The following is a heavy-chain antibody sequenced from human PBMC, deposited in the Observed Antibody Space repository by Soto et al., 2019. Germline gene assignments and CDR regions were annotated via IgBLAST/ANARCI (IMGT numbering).Heavy chain of an antibody. CDR1: GFTFDDYA. J-gene: IGHJ4*02. D-gene: IGHD6-6*01. CDR2: ISWNSGSI. V-gene: IGHV3-9*01. Sequence: GGSLRLSCAASGFTFDDYAMHWVQQAPGKGLEWVSGISWNSGSIGYADSVKGRFTISRDNAKNSLYLQMNSLRAEDTALYYCAKDIRALEYSSSSGFDYWGQGTLVTVSS. CDR3: AKDIRALEYSSSSGFDY.